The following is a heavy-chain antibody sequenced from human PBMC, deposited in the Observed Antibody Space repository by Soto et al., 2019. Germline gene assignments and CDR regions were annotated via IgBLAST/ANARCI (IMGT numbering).Heavy chain of an antibody. D-gene: IGHD3-10*01. CDR2: INPNSGNI. V-gene: IGHV1-8*01. Sequence: SVKVSFKASGNTFTSYDINWVRQATGHGLEWMGWINPNSGNIGYAQKFQGRVTMTRGTAIRTAYMEVSRLRSDDTAVYYCARGRASGSYYLLDYWGQGTLVTVSS. J-gene: IGHJ4*02. CDR3: ARGRASGSYYLLDY. CDR1: GNTFTSYD.